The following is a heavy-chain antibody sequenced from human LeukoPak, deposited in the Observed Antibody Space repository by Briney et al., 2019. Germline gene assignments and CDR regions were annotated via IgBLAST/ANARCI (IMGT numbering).Heavy chain of an antibody. CDR1: GFTFTSYW. CDR3: AREGATDYSPFDY. V-gene: IGHV3-7*01. D-gene: IGHD4-11*01. Sequence: GGSLRLSCAASGFTFTSYWMSWVRQAPGKGLEWVANIKQDGSEKYYVDSVKGRFTISRDNAKNSLYLQMNSLRAEDTAVYYCAREGATDYSPFDYWGQGTLVPVSS. J-gene: IGHJ4*02. CDR2: IKQDGSEK.